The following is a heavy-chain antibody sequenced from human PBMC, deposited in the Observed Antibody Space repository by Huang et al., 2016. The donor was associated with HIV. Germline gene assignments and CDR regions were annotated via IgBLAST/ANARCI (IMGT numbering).Heavy chain of an antibody. J-gene: IGHJ4*02. Sequence: EVLLVQSGAELKEPGESLKISCKASGYGFSSYWNGWVRQKPGKGLEWMCLICPRDSETKYSPSFDGQVTISADKSTRTAYLQWESLKAPDTAIYFCARQVDGFRSHFDFWGQGTLVSVSS. CDR2: ICPRDSET. CDR3: ARQVDGFRSHFDF. V-gene: IGHV5-51*01. CDR1: GYGFSSYW. D-gene: IGHD5-18*01.